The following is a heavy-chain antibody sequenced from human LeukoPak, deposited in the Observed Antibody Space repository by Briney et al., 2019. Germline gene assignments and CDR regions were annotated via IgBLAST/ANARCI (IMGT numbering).Heavy chain of an antibody. CDR2: IYYSEST. J-gene: IGHJ2*01. CDR3: ARQGSSSWYGWYFDL. D-gene: IGHD6-13*01. CDR1: GGSISGTTHN. V-gene: IGHV4-39*01. Sequence: SETLSLTCSVSGGSISGTTHNWGWIRRPPGTGLEWIATIYYSESTKKSPSLKSRVTISLDTSRNQFSLKLSSVTAADTAVYYCARQGSSSWYGWYFDLWGRGSLVTVSS.